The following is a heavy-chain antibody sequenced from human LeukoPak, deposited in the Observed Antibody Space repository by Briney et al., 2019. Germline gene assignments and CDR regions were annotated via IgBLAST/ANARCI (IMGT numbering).Heavy chain of an antibody. Sequence: SETLSLTCAVYGGSFSGYYWSWIRPPPGKGLEWIGEINHSGSTNYNPSLKSRVTISVDTSKNQFSLKLSSVTAADTAVYYCARPRKRTTTVTTRFNWFDPWGQGTLVTVSS. CDR1: GGSFSGYY. V-gene: IGHV4-34*01. CDR3: ARPRKRTTTVTTRFNWFDP. J-gene: IGHJ5*02. CDR2: INHSGST. D-gene: IGHD4-17*01.